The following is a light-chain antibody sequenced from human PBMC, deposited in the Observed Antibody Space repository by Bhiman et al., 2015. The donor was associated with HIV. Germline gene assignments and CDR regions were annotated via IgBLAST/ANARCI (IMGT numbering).Light chain of an antibody. CDR2: SDS. J-gene: IGLJ2*01. V-gene: IGLV3-21*04. CDR1: DIGGYS. Sequence: GPGETARITCGGDDIGGYSVHWYQQKPGQAPLLVIFSDSARPSGIPERLSGSNSGNTATLTISRVEAGDEADYYCQVWDTTSDHLEVFGRGTKLTVL. CDR3: QVWDTTSDHLEV.